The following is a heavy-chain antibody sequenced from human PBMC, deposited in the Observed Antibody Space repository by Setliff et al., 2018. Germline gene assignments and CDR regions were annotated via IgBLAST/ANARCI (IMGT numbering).Heavy chain of an antibody. CDR3: ATNSGGNTIDAFDI. D-gene: IGHD2-15*01. V-gene: IGHV1-24*01. Sequence: ASVKVSFKVSGYTLTELSMHWVRQAPGKGLEWMGGFDPEDGETIYAQKFQGRVTMTEDTSTDTAYMELSSLRSEDTAVYYCATNSGGNTIDAFDIWGQGTMVTVSS. CDR1: GYTLTELS. J-gene: IGHJ3*02. CDR2: FDPEDGET.